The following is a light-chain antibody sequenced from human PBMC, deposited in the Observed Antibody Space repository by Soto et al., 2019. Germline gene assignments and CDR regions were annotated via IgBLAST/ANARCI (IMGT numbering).Light chain of an antibody. Sequence: EIVMSQSPVTLSVSQGERTTLSCRASQSVSSSYLAWYQQKPGQAPRLLIYGASSRATGIPDRFSGSGSGTDFTLTISRLEPEDFAVYYCQQYGSSSWTFGQGTKMDI. CDR3: QQYGSSSWT. V-gene: IGKV3-20*01. CDR2: GAS. CDR1: QSVSSSY. J-gene: IGKJ1*01.